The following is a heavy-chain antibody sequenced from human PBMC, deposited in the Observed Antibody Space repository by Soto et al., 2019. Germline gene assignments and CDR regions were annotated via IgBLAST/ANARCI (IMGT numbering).Heavy chain of an antibody. V-gene: IGHV4-30-2*01. CDR2: IYQSGVT. J-gene: IGHJ5*02. CDR3: AGMPYTSGLRFDP. CDR1: GDSYSISTFS. Sequence: LSLTCNMSGDSYSISTFSWSWIRQPPGKALQWIGFIYQSGVTSYNPSLASRVSISLDRSNNQCSLKLKSVTAADTAVYFCAGMPYTSGLRFDPWGPGILVTVSS. D-gene: IGHD6-19*01.